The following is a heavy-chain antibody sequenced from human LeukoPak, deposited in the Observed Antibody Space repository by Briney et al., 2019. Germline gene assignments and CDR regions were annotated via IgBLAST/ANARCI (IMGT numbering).Heavy chain of an antibody. D-gene: IGHD3-3*01. Sequence: SETLSLTCTVSGGSISSYYWSWIRQPPGKGLEWIGYISYSGTPKYNPSLKSRVTISADTSNNQFSLKLTSVTAADTAVYYCGRVEWSSGPIDFWGQGTLVTVSS. CDR2: ISYSGTP. CDR1: GGSISSYY. J-gene: IGHJ4*02. CDR3: GRVEWSSGPIDF. V-gene: IGHV4-59*01.